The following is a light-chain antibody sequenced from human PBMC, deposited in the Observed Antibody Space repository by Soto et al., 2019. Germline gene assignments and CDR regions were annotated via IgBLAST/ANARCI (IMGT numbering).Light chain of an antibody. CDR3: LQDYNYPRT. CDR1: QDIGKD. CDR2: VAS. V-gene: IGKV1-6*01. J-gene: IGKJ1*01. Sequence: IQMTQSPLSLSASVGDRVTIACRASQDIGKDLGWYQQKPVEPPELLISVASSLESGVPSRFSGSGFGSYFNLTXSNLQPEDFATYYCLQDYNYPRTFGQGTKVEI.